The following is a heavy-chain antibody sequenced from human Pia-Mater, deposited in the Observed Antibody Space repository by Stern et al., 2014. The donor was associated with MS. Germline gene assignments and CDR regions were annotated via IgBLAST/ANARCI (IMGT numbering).Heavy chain of an antibody. Sequence: EVQLVESGTEVKMPGESLKISCKGSGYSFSNYWIGWVRQMPGKRLEWIGIIYPGDSDTRYSPSFPSQVTLYAGKSIHPAHLPWSSLKASDTAIYYCATAPPRGYTYGNFDYWGQGTLVTVSS. CDR3: ATAPPRGYTYGNFDY. J-gene: IGHJ4*02. V-gene: IGHV5-51*03. CDR2: IYPGDSDT. CDR1: GYSFSNYW. D-gene: IGHD5-18*01.